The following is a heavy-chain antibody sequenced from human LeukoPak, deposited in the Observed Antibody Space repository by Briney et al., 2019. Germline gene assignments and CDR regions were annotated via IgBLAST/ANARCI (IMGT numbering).Heavy chain of an antibody. CDR2: INHSGST. D-gene: IGHD1-26*01. CDR1: GGSFSGYY. V-gene: IGHV4-34*01. Sequence: PSETLSLTCAVYGGSFSGYYWSWIRQPPGKGLEWIGEINHSGSTNYNPSLKSRVTISVDTSKNQFSLKLSSVTAADTAVYYCARAYSRTGSYFDYWGQGTLVTVSS. CDR3: ARAYSRTGSYFDY. J-gene: IGHJ4*02.